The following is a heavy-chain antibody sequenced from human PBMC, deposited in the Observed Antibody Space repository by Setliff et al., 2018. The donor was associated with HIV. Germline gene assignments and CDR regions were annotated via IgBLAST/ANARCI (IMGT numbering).Heavy chain of an antibody. D-gene: IGHD6-19*01. CDR2: ISTYSNYI. CDR1: GFTFTSYT. V-gene: IGHV3-21*01. Sequence: GGSLRLSCAASGFTFTSYTMAWARQAPGKGLEWVSSISTYSNYIYYADSLRGRFTVSRDNAKKSVYLQMNSLRAEDTAVYFCARDPDSSGWFVDPYFDFWGQGTLVTVSS. CDR3: ARDPDSSGWFVDPYFDF. J-gene: IGHJ4*02.